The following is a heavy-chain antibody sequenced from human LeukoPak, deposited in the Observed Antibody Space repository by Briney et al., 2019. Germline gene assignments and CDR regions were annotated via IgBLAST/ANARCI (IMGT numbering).Heavy chain of an antibody. D-gene: IGHD3-22*01. Sequence: ASVKVSCKASVYTFTNLYIHWVRQAPGQGLEWMGWMNPNSGGTNYAQKFQGRVTMTRDTSISTAYMELSRLRSDDTAVYYCARALYYYDSSGYYDYWGQGTLVTVSS. CDR1: VYTFTNLY. CDR2: MNPNSGGT. V-gene: IGHV1-2*02. J-gene: IGHJ4*02. CDR3: ARALYYYDSSGYYDY.